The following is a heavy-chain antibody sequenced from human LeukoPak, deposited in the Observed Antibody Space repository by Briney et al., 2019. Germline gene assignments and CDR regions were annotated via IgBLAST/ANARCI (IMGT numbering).Heavy chain of an antibody. CDR2: ISYDGRNK. D-gene: IGHD2-15*01. V-gene: IGHV3-30*18. J-gene: IGHJ4*02. Sequence: PGGSLRLSCAASGFTFSNYGMHWVRQAPGKGLEGGAVISYDGRNKYYADSVKGRFTISRDNSKNTVYLQMNSLRAEDTAVYYCAKEACGGRCVSDYFDYWGQGSLVTVSS. CDR3: AKEACGGRCVSDYFDY. CDR1: GFTFSNYG.